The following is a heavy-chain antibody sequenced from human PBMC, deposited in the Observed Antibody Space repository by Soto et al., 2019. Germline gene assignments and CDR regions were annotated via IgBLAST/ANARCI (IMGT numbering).Heavy chain of an antibody. CDR2: IIPIFGTA. D-gene: IGHD3-22*01. J-gene: IGHJ4*02. CDR3: ARDSSYYDSSGSTYGRYYYFDY. CDR1: GGTFSSYA. V-gene: IGHV1-69*01. Sequence: QVQLVQSGAEVKKPGSSVKVSCKASGGTFSSYAISWVRQAPGQGLEWMGGIIPIFGTANYAQKFQGRVTITADEATSTAYMGLSNLRSEETAVYYWARDSSYYDSSGSTYGRYYYFDYWGQGTLVTVSS.